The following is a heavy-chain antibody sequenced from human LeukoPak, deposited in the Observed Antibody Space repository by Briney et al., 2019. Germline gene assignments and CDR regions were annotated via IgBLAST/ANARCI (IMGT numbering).Heavy chain of an antibody. CDR3: TRHLDGIAAYDY. J-gene: IGHJ4*02. V-gene: IGHV3-7*01. CDR1: GFTFSSYW. CDR2: IQQDGSAK. Sequence: PGGSLRLSCAASGFTFSSYWVSWVRQAPGKGLEWVANIQQDGSAKKYVDSVKGRFTISRDNSKNTLYLQMNSLRAEDTAVYYCTRHLDGIAAYDYWGQGSLVTVSS. D-gene: IGHD6-13*01.